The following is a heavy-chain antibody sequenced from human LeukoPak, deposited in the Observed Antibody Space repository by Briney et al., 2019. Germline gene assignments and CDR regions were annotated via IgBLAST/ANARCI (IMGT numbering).Heavy chain of an antibody. CDR3: ARERGYTYGLDY. Sequence: GGSLRLSCAASGFTFSSYGMHWVRQAPGKGLEWVAVIWYGGSNKYYADSVKGRCTISRDNSKNTLYLQMNSLRPEDTAVYYCARERGYTYGLDYWGQGTLVTVSS. CDR1: GFTFSSYG. J-gene: IGHJ4*02. CDR2: IWYGGSNK. V-gene: IGHV3-33*01. D-gene: IGHD5-18*01.